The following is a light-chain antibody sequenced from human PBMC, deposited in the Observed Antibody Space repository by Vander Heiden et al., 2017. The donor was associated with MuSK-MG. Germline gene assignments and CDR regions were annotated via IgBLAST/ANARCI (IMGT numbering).Light chain of an antibody. J-gene: IGKJ2*01. CDR3: QQSYGTPYT. Sequence: DIQMTQSPSSLSASVGDRVTITCRASQSISSYLNWYQQKPGKAPKLLIYAASSLQSGVPSRFSGSGSGTDFTLTISRLQPEDFATYYCQQSYGTPYTFGQGTRLEIK. CDR2: AAS. CDR1: QSISSY. V-gene: IGKV1-39*01.